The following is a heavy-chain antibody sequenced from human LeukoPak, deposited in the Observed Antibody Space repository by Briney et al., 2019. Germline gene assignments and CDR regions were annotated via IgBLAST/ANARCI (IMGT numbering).Heavy chain of an antibody. D-gene: IGHD3-22*01. CDR3: ARGAGRSSGYYLDY. Sequence: GSLRLSCAASGFTFSSYEMNWVRQAPGKGLEWVSYISTTSTTIYYADSVKGRFTIPRDNAKDSLYLQMNSLRAEDTAVYYCARGAGRSSGYYLDYWGQGTLVTVSS. J-gene: IGHJ4*02. V-gene: IGHV3-48*03. CDR1: GFTFSSYE. CDR2: ISTTSTTI.